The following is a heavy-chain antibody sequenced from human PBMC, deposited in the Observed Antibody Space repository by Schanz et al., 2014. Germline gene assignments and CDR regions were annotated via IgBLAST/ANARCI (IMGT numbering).Heavy chain of an antibody. CDR3: ARGRGCTGGSCYSWFDL. CDR2: INVGNGNM. J-gene: IGHJ5*02. V-gene: IGHV1-69*02. Sequence: VQLEQSGAEVKKPGSSVKVSCKASGGTFSSFGINWVRQAPGQGLEWMGRINVGNGNMKYSQKFQGRVTITRDTSTNTAYMELSSLTSEDTAVHYCARGRGCTGGSCYSWFDLWGQGTLVTVAS. CDR1: GGTFSSFG. D-gene: IGHD2-15*01.